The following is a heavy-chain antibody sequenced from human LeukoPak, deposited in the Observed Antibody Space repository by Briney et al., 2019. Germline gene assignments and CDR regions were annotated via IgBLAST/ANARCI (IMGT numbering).Heavy chain of an antibody. D-gene: IGHD3-10*01. J-gene: IGHJ6*02. CDR1: GFTFSSFT. CDR3: AKNYESGRGVPYGMDV. CDR2: ISSTSTYI. Sequence: GGSLRLSCAASGFTFSSFTMNWVRQAPGKGLEWVSSISSTSTYIHYADSVKGRFTISRDNFKNTLYLQMSSLRGEDTAVYYCAKNYESGRGVPYGMDVWGQGTTVTVSS. V-gene: IGHV3-21*04.